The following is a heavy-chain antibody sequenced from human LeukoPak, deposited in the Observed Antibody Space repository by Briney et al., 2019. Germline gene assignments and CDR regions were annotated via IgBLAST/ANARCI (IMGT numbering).Heavy chain of an antibody. V-gene: IGHV3-53*01. CDR1: GFTFTNAW. CDR3: ARGGSYLSAFDI. Sequence: GGSLRLSCADSGFTFTNAWMSWVRQAPGKGLEWVSIIYSGGSTFYADSVKGRFTISRDNSKNTLYLQMNSLRAEDTAVYYCARGGSYLSAFDIWGQGTMVTVSS. CDR2: IYSGGST. D-gene: IGHD1-26*01. J-gene: IGHJ3*02.